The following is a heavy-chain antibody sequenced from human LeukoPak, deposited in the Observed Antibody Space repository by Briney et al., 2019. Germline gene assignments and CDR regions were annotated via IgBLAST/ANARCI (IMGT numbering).Heavy chain of an antibody. Sequence: GGSLRLTCAASGFTFSSYAMSWVRQAPGKGLEWVANIKQDGSEKYYVDSVKGRFTISRDNAKNSLYLQMNSLRAEDTAVYYCARDPGQGSYDYWGQGTLVTVSS. CDR3: ARDPGQGSYDY. J-gene: IGHJ4*02. D-gene: IGHD3-10*01. CDR2: IKQDGSEK. V-gene: IGHV3-7*01. CDR1: GFTFSSYA.